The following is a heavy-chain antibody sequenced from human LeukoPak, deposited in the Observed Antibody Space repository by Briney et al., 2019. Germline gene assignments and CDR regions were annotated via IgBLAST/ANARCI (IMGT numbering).Heavy chain of an antibody. Sequence: SVKVSCKASGGTFSSYAISWVRQAPGQGLEWMGGIIPIFGTANYAQKFQGRVTITADESTSTACMELSSLRSEDTAVYYCARDRLYCSGGSCYAGWFDPWGQGTLVTVSS. CDR1: GGTFSSYA. V-gene: IGHV1-69*13. CDR3: ARDRLYCSGGSCYAGWFDP. D-gene: IGHD2-15*01. CDR2: IIPIFGTA. J-gene: IGHJ5*02.